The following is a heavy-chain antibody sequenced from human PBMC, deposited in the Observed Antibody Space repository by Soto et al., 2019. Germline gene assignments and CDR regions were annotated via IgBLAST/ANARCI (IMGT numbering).Heavy chain of an antibody. CDR1: GFTFSSYG. CDR3: ARDLGRILDY. V-gene: IGHV3-48*01. CDR2: ISKSGTTT. D-gene: IGHD7-27*01. Sequence: GGSLRLSCVASGFTFSSYGMNWVRQGPGKGLEWLSSISKSGTTTYYADSVKGRFTISRDNSKNTLYLQMNSLRAEDTAVYYCARDLGRILDYWGQGTLVTVSS. J-gene: IGHJ4*02.